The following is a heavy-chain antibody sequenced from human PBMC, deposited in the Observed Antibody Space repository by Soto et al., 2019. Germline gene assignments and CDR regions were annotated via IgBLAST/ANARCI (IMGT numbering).Heavy chain of an antibody. CDR3: AIGSDWYFFDI. CDR1: GYSFTNYW. Sequence: PGESLKISCKGSGYSFTNYWIGWVRQMPGKGLEWMGVIYPGDSDTRYSPSFQGQVTISVAQSISTAYLQWSSLRASDTAMHSCAIGSDWYFFDIWAQLTMVSV. J-gene: IGHJ3*02. CDR2: IYPGDSDT. D-gene: IGHD2-21*02. V-gene: IGHV5-51*01.